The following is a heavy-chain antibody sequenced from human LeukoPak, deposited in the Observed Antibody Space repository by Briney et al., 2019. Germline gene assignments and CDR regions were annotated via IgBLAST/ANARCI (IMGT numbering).Heavy chain of an antibody. CDR3: ARGTEMATILSAHYFDY. CDR2: INHSGST. Sequence: SETLSLTCAVYGGSFSGYYWSWIRQPPGKGLEWIGEINHSGSTNYNPSLKSRVTISVDTSKNQFSLKLSSATAADTAVYYCARGTEMATILSAHYFDYWGQGTLVTVSS. D-gene: IGHD5-24*01. CDR1: GGSFSGYY. J-gene: IGHJ4*02. V-gene: IGHV4-34*01.